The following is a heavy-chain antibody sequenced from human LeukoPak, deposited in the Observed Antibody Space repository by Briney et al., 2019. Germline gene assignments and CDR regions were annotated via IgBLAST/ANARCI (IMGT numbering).Heavy chain of an antibody. D-gene: IGHD3-10*01. CDR1: GYTFTGYY. J-gene: IGHJ3*02. V-gene: IGHV1-2*04. Sequence: ASVKVSCKASGYTFTGYYMHWVRQAPGQGLEWMGWINPNSGGTNYAQKFQGWVTMTRDTSISTAYMELSRLRSDDTAVYYCARESSGTHTAFDIWGQGTMVTVSS. CDR2: INPNSGGT. CDR3: ARESSGTHTAFDI.